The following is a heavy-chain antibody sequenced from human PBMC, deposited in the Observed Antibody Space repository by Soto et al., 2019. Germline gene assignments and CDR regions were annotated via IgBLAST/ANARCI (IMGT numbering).Heavy chain of an antibody. V-gene: IGHV2-5*01. CDR2: IYWNGNE. Sequence: QITLRESGPTLLKPTQTLTLTCTFSGFLLTTSGVGVGWFRQPPGQGLQWLALIYWNGNERYSPSLNNRVIVTKDTSKNQVILTMTNVDPVDTATYYCAHELSGYYYVMDVWGQGTNVTVSS. CDR3: AHELSGYYYVMDV. D-gene: IGHD2-15*01. CDR1: GFLLTTSGVG. J-gene: IGHJ6*02.